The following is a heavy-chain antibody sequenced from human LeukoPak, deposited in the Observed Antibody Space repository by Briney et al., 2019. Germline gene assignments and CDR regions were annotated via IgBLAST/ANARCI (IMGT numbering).Heavy chain of an antibody. Sequence: GGSLRLSCAASGFTFSNYAMTWVRQAPGKGLEWISVIGRGGGDIQYADSVKGRFTISRDNSKNTLYLQMNSLRAEDTAVYYCAKYAPPTTVVTRYFDYWGQGILVTVSS. CDR2: IGRGGGDI. J-gene: IGHJ4*02. V-gene: IGHV3-23*01. CDR3: AKYAPPTTVVTRYFDY. CDR1: GFTFSNYA. D-gene: IGHD4-23*01.